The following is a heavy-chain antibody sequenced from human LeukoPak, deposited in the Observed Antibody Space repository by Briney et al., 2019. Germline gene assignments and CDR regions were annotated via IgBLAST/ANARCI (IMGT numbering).Heavy chain of an antibody. CDR3: ARADRSGYFGNVVAFDI. V-gene: IGHV4-61*02. CDR1: GGSINSGSYS. Sequence: SQTLSLTCTVSGGSINSGSYSWTWIRQPAGKGLEWVGRIHISGSTDYTPSLKSRVTISVDTSKNQFSLKLSSVTAADTAVYYCARADRSGYFGNVVAFDIWGQGTMVTVSS. D-gene: IGHD3-22*01. CDR2: IHISGST. J-gene: IGHJ3*02.